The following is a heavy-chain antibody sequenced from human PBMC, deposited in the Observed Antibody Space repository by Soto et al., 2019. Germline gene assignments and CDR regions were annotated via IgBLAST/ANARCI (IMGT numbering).Heavy chain of an antibody. CDR1: GGTFSSYT. Sequence: QVQLVQSGAEVKKPGSSVKVSCKASGGTFSSYTISWVRQAPGQGLEWMGRIIPILGIANYPQKFQGRVTITADKSTSTAYMELSSLRSEDTAVYYCASPYCSSTSCYNYYGMDVWGQGTTVTVSS. J-gene: IGHJ6*02. V-gene: IGHV1-69*02. CDR3: ASPYCSSTSCYNYYGMDV. D-gene: IGHD2-2*02. CDR2: IIPILGIA.